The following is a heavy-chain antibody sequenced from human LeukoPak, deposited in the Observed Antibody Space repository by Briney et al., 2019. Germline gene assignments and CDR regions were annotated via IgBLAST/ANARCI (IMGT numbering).Heavy chain of an antibody. Sequence: ASLKVSCKASGYTFTSYGISWVRQAPGQGLEWMGWISAYNGNTNYAQRLQGRVTMTTDTSTSTAYMELRSLRSDDTAVYYCARVWDYGDTGGDWFDPWGQGTLVTVSS. CDR2: ISAYNGNT. V-gene: IGHV1-18*01. CDR3: ARVWDYGDTGGDWFDP. D-gene: IGHD4-17*01. J-gene: IGHJ5*02. CDR1: GYTFTSYG.